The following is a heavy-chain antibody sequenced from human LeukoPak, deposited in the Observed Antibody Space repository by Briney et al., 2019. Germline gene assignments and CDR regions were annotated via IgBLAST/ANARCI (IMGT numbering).Heavy chain of an antibody. CDR1: GGSISSYY. CDR2: IYYSGST. Sequence: SETLSLTCAVSGGSISSYYWSWIRQPPGKGLEWIGYIYYSGSTNYNPSLKSRVTISVDTSKNQFSLKLSSVTAADTAVYYCARVGALGGFDYWGQGTLVTVSS. V-gene: IGHV4-59*01. D-gene: IGHD1-26*01. J-gene: IGHJ4*02. CDR3: ARVGALGGFDY.